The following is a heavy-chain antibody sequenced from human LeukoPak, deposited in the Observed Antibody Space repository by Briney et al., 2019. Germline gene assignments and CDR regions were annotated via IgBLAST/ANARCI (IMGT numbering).Heavy chain of an antibody. Sequence: ASVKVSCKASGGTFSSYAISWVRQAPGQGLEGMGGIIPIFGTANYAQKFQGRVTITADESTSTAYMELSSLRSEDTAVYYCARAPNEYYYDSSGYDYYFDYWGQGTLVTVSS. CDR3: ARAPNEYYYDSSGYDYYFDY. CDR1: GGTFSSYA. CDR2: IIPIFGTA. D-gene: IGHD3-22*01. V-gene: IGHV1-69*13. J-gene: IGHJ4*02.